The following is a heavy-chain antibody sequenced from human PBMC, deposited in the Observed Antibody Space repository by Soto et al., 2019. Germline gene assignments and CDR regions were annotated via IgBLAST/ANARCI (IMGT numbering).Heavy chain of an antibody. CDR1: GGSISSSNW. J-gene: IGHJ4*02. D-gene: IGHD3-22*01. V-gene: IGHV4-4*02. Sequence: QVQLQESGPGLVKPSGTLSLTCAVSGGSISSSNWWSWVRQPPGKGLEWIGEIYHSGSTNYYPSLKSRVTISVDKSKNQFSLKLSSVTAADTAVYYCARESGAYDSSGYSPYFDYWGQGTLVTVSS. CDR3: ARESGAYDSSGYSPYFDY. CDR2: IYHSGST.